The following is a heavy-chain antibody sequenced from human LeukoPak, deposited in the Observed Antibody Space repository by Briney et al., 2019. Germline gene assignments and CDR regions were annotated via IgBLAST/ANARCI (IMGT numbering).Heavy chain of an antibody. CDR1: GFTFSSYS. CDR2: ISSSSSII. D-gene: IGHD6-19*01. CDR3: AKRGDRSGWSYYFDY. J-gene: IGHJ4*02. V-gene: IGHV3-48*02. Sequence: GGSLRLSCAASGFTFSSYSMNWVRQAPGKGLEWVSYISSSSSIIYYADSVKGRFTISRDNSENTLYLQMSSLTDEDTAVYFCAKRGDRSGWSYYFDYWGQGTLVTVSS.